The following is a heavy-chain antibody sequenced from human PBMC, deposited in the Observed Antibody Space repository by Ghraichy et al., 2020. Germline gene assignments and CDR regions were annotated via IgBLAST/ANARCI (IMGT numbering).Heavy chain of an antibody. D-gene: IGHD1-26*01. CDR3: AREVGATPLDFDY. V-gene: IGHV4-39*02. J-gene: IGHJ4*02. CDR2: IYYSGST. Sequence: SETLSHTCTVSGGSISSSSYYWGWIRQPPGKGLEWIGSIYYSGSTYYNPSLKSRVTISVDTSKNQFSLKLSSVTAADTAVYYCAREVGATPLDFDYWGQGTLVTVSS. CDR1: GGSISSSSYY.